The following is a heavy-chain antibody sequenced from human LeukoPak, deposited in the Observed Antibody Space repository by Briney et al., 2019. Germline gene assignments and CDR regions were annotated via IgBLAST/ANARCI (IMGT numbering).Heavy chain of an antibody. CDR3: ATGRRYIRSSWVDYYVDY. D-gene: IGHD1-14*01. V-gene: IGHV3-20*04. J-gene: IGHJ4*02. CDR1: GFTFDDYG. Sequence: GGSLRLSCAASGFTFDDYGMRWVRQAPGKGLGWVSVINWNGGSTGYADSVKGRFTISRDNAKNSLYLQMNSLRAEDTALYYWATGRRYIRSSWVDYYVDYCGQGTLVTVSS. CDR2: INWNGGST.